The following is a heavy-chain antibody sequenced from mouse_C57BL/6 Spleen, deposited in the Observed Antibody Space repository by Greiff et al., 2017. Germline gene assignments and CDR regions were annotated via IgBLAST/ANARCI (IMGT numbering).Heavy chain of an antibody. V-gene: IGHV1-82*01. Sequence: VQLQQSGPELVKPGASVKISCKASGYAFSSSWMNWVKQRPGKGLEWIGRIYPGDGATNYNGKFKGKATLTADKSSSTAYMQLSSLTSEDSAVYFCARGGLLDYWGQGTTLTVSS. J-gene: IGHJ2*01. CDR3: ARGGLLDY. CDR2: IYPGDGAT. D-gene: IGHD2-3*01. CDR1: GYAFSSSW.